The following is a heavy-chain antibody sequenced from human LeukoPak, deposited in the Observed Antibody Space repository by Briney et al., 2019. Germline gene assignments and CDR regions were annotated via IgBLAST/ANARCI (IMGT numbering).Heavy chain of an antibody. CDR1: GFTFSSYS. D-gene: IGHD3-22*01. CDR3: ARDYYDSSGY. J-gene: IGHJ4*02. V-gene: IGHV3-48*04. Sequence: GGSLRLSCAASGFTFSSYSMNWVRQAPGKGLEWVSYISSSGSTIYHADSVKGRFTISRDNAKNSLYLQMNSLRAEDTAVYYYARDYYDSSGYWGQGTLVTVSS. CDR2: ISSSGSTI.